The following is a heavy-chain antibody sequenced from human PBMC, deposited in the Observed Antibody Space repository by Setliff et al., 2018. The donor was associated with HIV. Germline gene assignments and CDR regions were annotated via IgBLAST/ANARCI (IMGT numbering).Heavy chain of an antibody. D-gene: IGHD2-2*01. CDR1: GGSISNSRYY. J-gene: IGHJ5*02. V-gene: IGHV4-61*01. CDR2: IYNSEIT. Sequence: PSETLSLTCTVSGGSISNSRYYWSWIRQPPGKGLQWIGFIYNSEITNYNPSRKSRVTISLDMSKNQFSLKLTSVTAADTAVYYCARGGTSSNWFDPWGQGTLVTVSS. CDR3: ARGGTSSNWFDP.